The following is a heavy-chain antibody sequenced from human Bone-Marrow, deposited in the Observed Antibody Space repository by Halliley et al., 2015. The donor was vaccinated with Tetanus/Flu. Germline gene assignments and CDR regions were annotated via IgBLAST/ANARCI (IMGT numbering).Heavy chain of an antibody. CDR1: GFTFSRYE. Sequence: SGFTFSRYEMNWVRQAPGKGLEWVSYIGSSGDITYYADSVKGRFPISRDNAKNSLYLQMSSLRPEGTAVYYCARVTRSVPDDYFANWGPGPLVTVSS. J-gene: IGHJ4*02. CDR2: IGSSGDIT. CDR3: ARVTRSVPDDYFAN. D-gene: IGHD3-3*01. V-gene: IGHV3-48*03.